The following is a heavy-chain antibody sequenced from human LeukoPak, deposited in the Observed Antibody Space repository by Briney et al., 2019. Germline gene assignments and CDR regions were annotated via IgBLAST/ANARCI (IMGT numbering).Heavy chain of an antibody. J-gene: IGHJ4*02. CDR3: ARLRYFDWLLYAFDY. CDR1: GGSISSYY. CDR2: IYYSGST. Sequence: SETLSLTCIVSGGSISSYYWSWIRQPPGKGLEWIGYIYYSGSTNYNPSLKSRVTISVDTSKNQFSLKLSSVTAADTAVYYCARLRYFDWLLYAFDYWGQGTLVTVSS. V-gene: IGHV4-59*12. D-gene: IGHD3-9*01.